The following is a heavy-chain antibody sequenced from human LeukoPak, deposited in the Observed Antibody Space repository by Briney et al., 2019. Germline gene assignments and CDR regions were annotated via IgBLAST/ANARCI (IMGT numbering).Heavy chain of an antibody. CDR3: AKGAGSYYNYFDY. CDR2: IWYDGSNK. V-gene: IGHV3-33*06. D-gene: IGHD3-22*01. Sequence: PGGSLRLSCAASGFTFSSYGMHWVRQAPGKGLEWVAIIWYDGSNKYYADSVKGRFTIPRDNSKNTLYLQVNSLRAEDTAVYYCAKGAGSYYNYFDYWGQGTLVTVSS. CDR1: GFTFSSYG. J-gene: IGHJ4*02.